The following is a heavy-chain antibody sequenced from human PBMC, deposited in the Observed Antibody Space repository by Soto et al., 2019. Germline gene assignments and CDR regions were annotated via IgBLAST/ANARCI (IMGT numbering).Heavy chain of an antibody. CDR1: GFTVSSNY. CDR2: IYSGGST. D-gene: IGHD6-25*01. V-gene: IGHV3-66*01. CDR3: ARAATGLMAYNWFDP. J-gene: IGHJ5*02. Sequence: GGSLRLSCAASGFTVSSNYMSWVRQAPGKGLEWVSVIYSGGSTYYADSVKGRFTISRDNSKNTLYLQMNSLRAEDTAVYYCARAATGLMAYNWFDPWGQGTLVTVSS.